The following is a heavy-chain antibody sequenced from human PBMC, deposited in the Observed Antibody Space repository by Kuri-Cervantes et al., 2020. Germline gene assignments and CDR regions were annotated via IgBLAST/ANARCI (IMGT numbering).Heavy chain of an antibody. CDR2: NKSITDGGTT. CDR3: STDPWGRWGGV. CDR1: GFTFSSYW. V-gene: IGHV3-15*01. D-gene: IGHD3-16*01. J-gene: IGHJ6*02. Sequence: GGSLRLSCAASGFTFSSYWMSWVRPAPGKGMECVGRNKSITDGGTTDYAAPVKGRFTISRDDSENSLFLKMNSLKAEDTAVYYCSTDPWGRWGGVWGQGTTVTVSS.